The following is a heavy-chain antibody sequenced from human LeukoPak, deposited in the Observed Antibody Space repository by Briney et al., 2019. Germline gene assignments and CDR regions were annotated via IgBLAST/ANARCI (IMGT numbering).Heavy chain of an antibody. V-gene: IGHV4-4*07. CDR2: IYTSGST. J-gene: IGHJ6*02. CDR3: ARSDWYCCSTSCRYYYYGMDV. CDR1: GGSIGSYY. D-gene: IGHD2-2*01. Sequence: PSETLSLTCAVSGGSIGSYYRSWIRQPAGKGLEWIWRIYTSGSTNYNPSLKSRVTISVDTSKNQFSLKLTSLTAADTAVYYCARSDWYCCSTSCRYYYYGMDVWGQGTTVTASS.